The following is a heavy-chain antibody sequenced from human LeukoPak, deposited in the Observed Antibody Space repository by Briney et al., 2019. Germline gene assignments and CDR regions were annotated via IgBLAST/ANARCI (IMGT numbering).Heavy chain of an antibody. D-gene: IGHD3-3*01. CDR2: INHSGST. CDR1: GYSISSGYY. J-gene: IGHJ4*02. V-gene: IGHV4-38-2*02. Sequence: SETLSLTCSVSGYSISSGYYWGWIRQPPGKGLEWIGEINHSGSTNYNPSLKSRVTISVDTSKNQFSLKLSSVTAADTAVYYCAEWSSLDYWGQGTLVTVPS. CDR3: AEWSSLDY.